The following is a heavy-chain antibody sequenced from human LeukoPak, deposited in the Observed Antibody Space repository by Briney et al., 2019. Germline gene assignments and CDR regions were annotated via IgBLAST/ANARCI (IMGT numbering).Heavy chain of an antibody. D-gene: IGHD6-13*01. Sequence: PGGTLRLSCAASGFTFSSYGMSWVRQAPGKGLEWVSAISGSGGSTYYADSVKGRFTISRDNSKNTLYLQMNSLRAEDTALYYCARGLGGSYYWGQGTLVTVSS. CDR1: GFTFSSYG. CDR3: ARGLGGSYY. V-gene: IGHV3-23*01. J-gene: IGHJ4*02. CDR2: ISGSGGST.